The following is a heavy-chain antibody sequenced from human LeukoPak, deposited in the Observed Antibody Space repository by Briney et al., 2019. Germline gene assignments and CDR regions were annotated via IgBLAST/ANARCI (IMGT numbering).Heavy chain of an antibody. CDR2: ISAYNGNT. D-gene: IGHD3-9*01. CDR1: GYTFTSYG. Sequence: GASVKVSCKASGYTFTSYGISWVRQAPGQGLEWMGWISAYNGNTNYAQKLQGRVTMTTDTSTSTAYMELRSLRSDDTAVYYCARDRPKLRYFDWFYVFDIWAKGKMVPVSS. V-gene: IGHV1-18*01. CDR3: ARDRPKLRYFDWFYVFDI. J-gene: IGHJ3*02.